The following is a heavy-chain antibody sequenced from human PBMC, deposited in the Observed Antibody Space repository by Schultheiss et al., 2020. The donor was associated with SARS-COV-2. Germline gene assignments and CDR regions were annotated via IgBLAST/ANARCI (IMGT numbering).Heavy chain of an antibody. CDR2: FNPSGGTA. CDR3: ARGGSSWYLYYFDY. Sequence: ASVKVSCKASGGTFSSYAISWVRQAPGQGLEWMGIFNPSGGTANYAQQFQGRVTMTRDTSTSTVYMELTSLRSEDTAVYYCARGGSSWYLYYFDYWGQGTLVTVSS. V-gene: IGHV1-46*01. D-gene: IGHD6-13*01. CDR1: GGTFSSYA. J-gene: IGHJ4*02.